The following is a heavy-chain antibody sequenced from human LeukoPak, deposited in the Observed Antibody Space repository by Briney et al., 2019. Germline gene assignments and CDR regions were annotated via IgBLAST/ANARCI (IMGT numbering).Heavy chain of an antibody. Sequence: PSETLSLTCTVSAGSISSTSYYWGWIRQPPGKGLEWIGNIFYSGSTYYNPSLKSRVTISLDTPKNQFSLKLSSVIAADTAVYYCARGNDYGDYALDYWGQGTLVTVSS. CDR2: IFYSGST. J-gene: IGHJ4*02. V-gene: IGHV4-39*07. CDR3: ARGNDYGDYALDY. CDR1: AGSISSTSYY. D-gene: IGHD4-17*01.